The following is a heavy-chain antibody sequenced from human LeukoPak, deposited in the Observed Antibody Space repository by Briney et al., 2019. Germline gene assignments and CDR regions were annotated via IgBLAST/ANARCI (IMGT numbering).Heavy chain of an antibody. J-gene: IGHJ4*02. CDR2: IRSKANSYAT. D-gene: IGHD3-10*01. Sequence: GGSLKLSCAASGFTFSGSAMHWVRQASGTGLEWLGRIRSKANSYATAYAASVKGRFTISRDDSKNTAYLQMNSLKTEDTAVYYYTRQSGSGSYENWGQGTLVTVSS. CDR3: TRQSGSGSYEN. V-gene: IGHV3-73*01. CDR1: GFTFSGSA.